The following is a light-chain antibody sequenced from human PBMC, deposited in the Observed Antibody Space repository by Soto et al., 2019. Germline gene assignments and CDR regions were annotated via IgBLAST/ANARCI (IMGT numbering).Light chain of an antibody. CDR3: QTWGTGPV. Sequence: QPVLTQSPSASASLGASVKLTCTLSSGHNSYAIAWHQQQPEKGPRFLMKLNSDGSHTKGDGIPDRFSGSSSGAERYLTISSLQSEDEADYYCQTWGTGPVVGGGTKVTVL. V-gene: IGLV4-69*01. J-gene: IGLJ3*02. CDR2: LNSDGSH. CDR1: SGHNSYA.